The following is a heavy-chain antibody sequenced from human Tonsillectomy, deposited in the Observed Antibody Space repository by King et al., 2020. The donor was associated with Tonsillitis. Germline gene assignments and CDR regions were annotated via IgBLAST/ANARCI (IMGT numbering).Heavy chain of an antibody. V-gene: IGHV4-39*01. D-gene: IGHD1-26*01. Sequence: QLQESGPGVVKPSETLSLTCTVSGGSISSSDHYWAWIRQPPGKGLEWIGYMYYSGTIFYNPSLKSRLTISGGTSENRFSLKLSSVTAADPAVYFCARSVSGSFDYWGQGALVTVSS. J-gene: IGHJ4*02. CDR2: MYYSGTI. CDR1: GGSISSSDHY. CDR3: ARSVSGSFDY.